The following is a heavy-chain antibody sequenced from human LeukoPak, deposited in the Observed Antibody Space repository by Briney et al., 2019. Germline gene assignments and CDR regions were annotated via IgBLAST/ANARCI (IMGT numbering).Heavy chain of an antibody. CDR3: TRLHDSGSYCDH. Sequence: GESLKISCKGSGYNFANSWIGWVRQMPGKGLEWIGMMYPGDSDTTYSPSLQGQVTLSADKSINTAYLQWNSLKASDTAMYYCTRLHDSGSYCDHWGQGTLVTVSS. CDR2: MYPGDSDT. CDR1: GYNFANSW. V-gene: IGHV5-51*01. J-gene: IGHJ4*02. D-gene: IGHD3-10*01.